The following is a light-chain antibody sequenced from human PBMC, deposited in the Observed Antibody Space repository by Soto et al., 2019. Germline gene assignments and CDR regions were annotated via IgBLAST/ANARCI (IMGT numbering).Light chain of an antibody. CDR3: QQYNNWPPWT. V-gene: IGKV3-15*01. CDR2: GAS. Sequence: VVSKSAATLSVSPGERATLSCRAGQSVTTNMAWYQQKPGQATRLLIYGASTRATGIPARFSGSGSGTDFTLTISSLQSEDFAVYYCQQYNNWPPWTFGQGTKV. CDR1: QSVTTN. J-gene: IGKJ1*01.